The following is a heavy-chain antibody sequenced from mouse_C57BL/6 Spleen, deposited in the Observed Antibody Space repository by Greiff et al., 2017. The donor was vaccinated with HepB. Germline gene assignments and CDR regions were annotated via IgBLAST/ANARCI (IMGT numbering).Heavy chain of an antibody. V-gene: IGHV5-12*01. CDR2: ISNGGGST. J-gene: IGHJ4*01. CDR3: ARAAKLLGAMDY. CDR1: GFTFSDYY. Sequence: EVKLMESGGGLVQPGGSLKLSCAASGFTFSDYYMYWVRQTPEKRLEWVAYISNGGGSTYYPDTVKGRFTISRDNAKNTLYLQMSRLKSEDTAMYYCARAAKLLGAMDYWGQGTSVTVSS.